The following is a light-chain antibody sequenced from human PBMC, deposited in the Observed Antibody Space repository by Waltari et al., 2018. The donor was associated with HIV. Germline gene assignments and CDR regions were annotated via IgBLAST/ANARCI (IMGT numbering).Light chain of an antibody. J-gene: IGKJ1*01. V-gene: IGKV2-28*01. CDR2: VAS. CDR1: QGLMLRNGFNY. CDR3: KQTLQTPRT. Sequence: DIVMNQSPLSLPVTPGEPASISCRSSQGLMLRNGFNYLEWYLQRPGQPPRLLIYVASNRASGIPDRFSGSGSGTDFTLKINRVESEDVGVYYCKQTLQTPRTFAQGTRVEIK.